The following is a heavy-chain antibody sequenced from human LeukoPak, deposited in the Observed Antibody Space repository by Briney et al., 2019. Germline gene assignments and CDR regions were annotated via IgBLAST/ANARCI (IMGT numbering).Heavy chain of an antibody. CDR3: ARRQDGHDY. CDR2: IYTTGST. Sequence: SETLSLTCTVSGNSIANTFYYWSWLRQPAGKGLEWIGRIYTTGSTDYNPSLTSRVTISLDTSRNQFSLKLSSVTAADTAVYYCARRQDGHDYWGQGTLVTVSS. J-gene: IGHJ4*02. CDR1: GNSIANTFYY. V-gene: IGHV4-61*02.